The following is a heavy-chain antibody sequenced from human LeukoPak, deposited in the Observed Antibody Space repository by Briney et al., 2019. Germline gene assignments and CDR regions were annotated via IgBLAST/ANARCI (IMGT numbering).Heavy chain of an antibody. J-gene: IGHJ4*02. CDR1: GGSFSGYY. CDR2: INHSGST. Sequence: SETLSLTCAVYGGSFSGYYWSWIRQPPGEGLEWIGEINHSGSTNYNPSLKSRVTISVDTSKNQFSLKLSSVTAADTAVYYCARGIGLFDYWGQGTLVTVSS. V-gene: IGHV4-34*01. CDR3: ARGIGLFDY.